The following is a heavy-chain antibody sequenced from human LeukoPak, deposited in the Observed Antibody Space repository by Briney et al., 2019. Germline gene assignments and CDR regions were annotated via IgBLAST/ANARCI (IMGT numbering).Heavy chain of an antibody. CDR3: ARHLRGVMTCFDY. CDR1: GGSISSHY. CDR2: IYSSGTT. D-gene: IGHD2-21*02. J-gene: IGHJ4*02. Sequence: SETLSLTCTVSGGSISSHYWSWIRQPPGEGLEWIGYIYSSGTTKYNPSLMSRVTISVDTTKNQFSLRLNSVTAADTAVYYCARHLRGVMTCFDYWGQGALVTVSS. V-gene: IGHV4-59*11.